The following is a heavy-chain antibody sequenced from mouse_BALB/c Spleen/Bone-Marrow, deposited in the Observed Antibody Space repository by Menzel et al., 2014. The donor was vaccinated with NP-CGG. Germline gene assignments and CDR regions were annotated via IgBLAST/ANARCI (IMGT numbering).Heavy chain of an antibody. CDR3: ARKRLTGTSYWYFDV. D-gene: IGHD4-1*01. Sequence: VQLQQSGPELVRPGVSVKISCKGSGYTFTDSAMHWVKQSRAQSLEWIGVISTYYGNTNYNQKFKGKATMTVDKSSSTAYMELARLTSEDSAIYYCARKRLTGTSYWYFDVWGAGTTVTVSS. J-gene: IGHJ1*01. CDR1: GYTFTDSA. CDR2: ISTYYGNT. V-gene: IGHV1-67*01.